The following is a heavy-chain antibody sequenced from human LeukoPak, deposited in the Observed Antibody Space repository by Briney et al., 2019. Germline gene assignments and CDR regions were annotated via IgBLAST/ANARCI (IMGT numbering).Heavy chain of an antibody. D-gene: IGHD2-15*01. CDR2: INHSGST. J-gene: IGHJ4*02. V-gene: IGHV4-34*01. CDR1: GGSFSGYY. Sequence: SETLSLTCAVYGGSFSGYYWSWIRQSPGKGLEWIGEINHSGSTNYNPSLKSRVTISVDTFKNQFSLKLSSVTAADTAVYYCARGYCSGGSCYSQFADYWGQGTLVTVSS. CDR3: ARGYCSGGSCYSQFADY.